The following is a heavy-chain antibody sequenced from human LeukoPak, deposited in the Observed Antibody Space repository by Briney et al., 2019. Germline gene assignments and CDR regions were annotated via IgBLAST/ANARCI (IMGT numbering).Heavy chain of an antibody. V-gene: IGHV1-2*02. CDR3: ATAATVTTERLDYFDY. Sequence: ASVKVSCKASGYTFTDYYMHWVRQAPGQGLEWMGWINPNSGDTNYAQQFQGRVTMTEDTSTDTAYMELSSLRSEDTAVYYCATAATVTTERLDYFDYWGQGTLVTVSS. D-gene: IGHD4-17*01. CDR1: GYTFTDYY. J-gene: IGHJ4*02. CDR2: INPNSGDT.